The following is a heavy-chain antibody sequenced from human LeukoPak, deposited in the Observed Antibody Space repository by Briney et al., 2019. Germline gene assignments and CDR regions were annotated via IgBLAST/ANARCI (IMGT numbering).Heavy chain of an antibody. CDR2: ISSSSSYI. Sequence: PGGSLRLSCAASGFTFSSYCMNWVRQAPGKGLEWVSSISSSSSYIYYADSVKGRFTISRDNAKNSLYLQMNSLRVEDTAVYYCARVVGSYYFDYWGQGTLVTVSS. J-gene: IGHJ4*02. CDR1: GFTFSSYC. D-gene: IGHD1-26*01. CDR3: ARVVGSYYFDY. V-gene: IGHV3-21*01.